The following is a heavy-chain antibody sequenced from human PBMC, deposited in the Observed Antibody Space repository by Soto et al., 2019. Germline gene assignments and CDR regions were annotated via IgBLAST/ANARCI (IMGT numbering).Heavy chain of an antibody. CDR3: ARDVDRTSHLNWFDP. J-gene: IGHJ5*02. CDR2: IWYDGTTK. D-gene: IGHD5-12*01. CDR1: GFSLSGYG. V-gene: IGHV3-33*01. Sequence: GGSLRLSCEVSGFSLSGYGMHWVRQAPGKGLGWVAVIWYDGTTKNYADSVKGRFTISRDSSKNTVYLQMDSLKVEDTAVYYCARDVDRTSHLNWFDPWGQGVMVTVS.